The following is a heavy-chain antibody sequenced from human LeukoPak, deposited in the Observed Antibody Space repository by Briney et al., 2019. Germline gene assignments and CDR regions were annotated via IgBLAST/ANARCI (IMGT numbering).Heavy chain of an antibody. CDR1: GGSISSSNYY. V-gene: IGHV4-39*07. J-gene: IGHJ3*02. CDR3: ARVPQYYYGSGSYYNSHSGAFDI. D-gene: IGHD3-10*01. Sequence: PSETLSLTCTVSGGSISSSNYYWGGSRPPPGRRLEWVGSNYYSGTTYYNPSLNSRDTISVDTCKNQFSLKLSSVTAADTGVYYCARVPQYYYGSGSYYNSHSGAFDIWGQGTMVTVSS. CDR2: NYYSGTT.